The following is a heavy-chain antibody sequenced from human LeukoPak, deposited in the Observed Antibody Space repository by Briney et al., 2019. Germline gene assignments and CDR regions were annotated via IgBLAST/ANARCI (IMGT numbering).Heavy chain of an antibody. Sequence: SQTLSLTCTVSGGSISSGSYYCSWIRQPAGKGLEWIGRIYTSGSTNYNPSLKSRVTISVDTSKNQFSLKLSSVTAADTAVYYCARGLPYYYDSSGYPLVWFDPWGQGTLVTVSS. J-gene: IGHJ5*02. CDR2: IYTSGST. CDR1: GGSISSGSYY. V-gene: IGHV4-61*02. D-gene: IGHD3-22*01. CDR3: ARGLPYYYDSSGYPLVWFDP.